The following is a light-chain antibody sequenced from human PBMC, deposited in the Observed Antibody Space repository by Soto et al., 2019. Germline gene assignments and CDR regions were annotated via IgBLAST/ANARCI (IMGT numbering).Light chain of an antibody. V-gene: IGKV3-20*01. CDR3: QQYGSSPLT. Sequence: NVLTQSPGTLSLSPGERATLSCRASQSVSSSYLAWYQQKPGQAPRLRIYGASSSATGIPDRFSGSGSGTDCTITISRLEPEDFEVYYWQQYGSSPLTFGGGTKVEIK. CDR1: QSVSSSY. CDR2: GAS. J-gene: IGKJ4*01.